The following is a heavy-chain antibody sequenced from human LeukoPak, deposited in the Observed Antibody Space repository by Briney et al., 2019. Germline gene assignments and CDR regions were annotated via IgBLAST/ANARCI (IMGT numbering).Heavy chain of an antibody. CDR2: IYHSGST. J-gene: IGHJ4*02. CDR3: ARGVDTAMEPYYFDY. D-gene: IGHD5-18*01. CDR1: GGSVSSGSYS. V-gene: IGHV4-30-2*01. Sequence: PSETLSLTCTVSGGSVSSGSYSWSWIRQPPGKGLEWIGYIYHSGSTYYNPSLKSRVTISVDRSKNQFSLKLSSVTAADTAVYYCARGVDTAMEPYYFDYWGQGTLVTVSS.